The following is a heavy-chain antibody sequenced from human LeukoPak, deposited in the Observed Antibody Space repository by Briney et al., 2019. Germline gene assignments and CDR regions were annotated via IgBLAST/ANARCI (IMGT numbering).Heavy chain of an antibody. CDR3: ARRSYDFWSGYRSSYYNGMDV. D-gene: IGHD3-3*01. CDR2: INHSGST. V-gene: IGHV4-34*01. Sequence: SETLSLTCDAYGGSFSGYYWSWIRQPPGKGLEWIGEINHSGSTNYNPSLKSRVTISVDTSKNQFSLKLSSVTAADTAVYYCARRSYDFWSGYRSSYYNGMDVWGQGTTVTVSS. CDR1: GGSFSGYY. J-gene: IGHJ6*02.